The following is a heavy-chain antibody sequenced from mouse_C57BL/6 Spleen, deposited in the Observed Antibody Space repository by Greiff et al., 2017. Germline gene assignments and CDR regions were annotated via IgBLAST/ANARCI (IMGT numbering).Heavy chain of an antibody. CDR2: IDPADGEP. V-gene: IGHV14-2*01. CDR3: AREGELITTVVATGDD. D-gene: IGHD1-1*01. Sequence: VQLKESGAELVKPGASVKLSCTASGFNIKDYYMHWVKQRTEQGLEWIGRIDPADGEPTYAPKFQGKATITADTSSNTAYLQLSSLTSEDTAVYYCAREGELITTVVATGDDWGQGTTLTVSS. J-gene: IGHJ2*01. CDR1: GFNIKDYY.